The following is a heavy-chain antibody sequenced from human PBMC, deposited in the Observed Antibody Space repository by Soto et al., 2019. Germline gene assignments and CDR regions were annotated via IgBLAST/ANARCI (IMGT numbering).Heavy chain of an antibody. J-gene: IGHJ4*02. CDR1: GYTFTSYG. D-gene: IGHD1-1*01. CDR3: ARGRYGDY. CDR2: ISAHNGNT. Sequence: QVHLVQSRAGVKKPGASVKVSCNASGYTFTSYGITWVRQVPGQGLEWMGWISAHNGNTDYAHKLQGRVIVTRDTSTSTAYMELRSLRSDDTSVYYCARGRYGDYWGQGALVTVSS. V-gene: IGHV1-18*01.